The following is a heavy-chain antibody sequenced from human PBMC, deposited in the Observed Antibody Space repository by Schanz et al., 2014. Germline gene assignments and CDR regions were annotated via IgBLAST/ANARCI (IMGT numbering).Heavy chain of an antibody. V-gene: IGHV3-33*01. CDR2: IWYDENNK. D-gene: IGHD6-25*01. CDR1: GFTFSSYG. CDR3: AREPLSGYNWFDP. Sequence: QVQLVESGGGVVQFGRSLRLSCVASGFTFSSYGMHWVRQAPGKGLEWVAVIWYDENNKYYADSVKGRFTMSRDNSKNTLYLQMNSLRAEDTAVYYCAREPLSGYNWFDPWGQGSLVTVSS. J-gene: IGHJ5*02.